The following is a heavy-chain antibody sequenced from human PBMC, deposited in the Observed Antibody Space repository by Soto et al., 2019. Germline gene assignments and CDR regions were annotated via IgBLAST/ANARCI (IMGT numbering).Heavy chain of an antibody. J-gene: IGHJ4*02. D-gene: IGHD3-3*01. CDR1: GFTFSSYA. CDR2: ISGSGGST. V-gene: IGHV3-23*01. Sequence: VQLLESGGGLVQPGGSLRLSCAASGFTFSSYAMSWVRQAPGKGLEWVSAISGSGGSTYYADSVKGRFTISRDNSKNTLYLEMNSLRAEDTAVYYCAKGSRYYDFWSGYHNPYYFDYWGQGTLVTVSS. CDR3: AKGSRYYDFWSGYHNPYYFDY.